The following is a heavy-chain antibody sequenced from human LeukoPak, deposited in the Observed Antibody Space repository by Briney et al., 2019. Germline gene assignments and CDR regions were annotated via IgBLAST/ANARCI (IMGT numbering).Heavy chain of an antibody. Sequence: PGGSLRLSCAASGFTFSSYSMNWVRQAPGKGLEWVSYISSSSTIYYADSVKGRFTISRDNAKNSLYLQMNSLRAEDTAVYYCATDHPDYSSRGSGVDYWGQGTLVTVSS. CDR3: ATDHPDYSSRGSGVDY. CDR1: GFTFSSYS. CDR2: ISSSSTI. D-gene: IGHD6-13*01. V-gene: IGHV3-48*01. J-gene: IGHJ4*02.